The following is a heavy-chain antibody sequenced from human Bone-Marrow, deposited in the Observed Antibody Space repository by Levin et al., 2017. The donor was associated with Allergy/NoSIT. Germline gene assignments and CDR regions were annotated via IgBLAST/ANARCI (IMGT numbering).Heavy chain of an antibody. CDR2: IYYSGST. J-gene: IGHJ4*02. Sequence: GSLRLSCTVSGGSISSYYWSWIRQPPGKGLEWIGYIYYSGSTNYNPSLKSRVTISVDTSKNQFSLKLSSVTAADTAVYYCARHYRGSSWYYFDDWGQGTLVTVSS. CDR1: GGSISSYY. CDR3: ARHYRGSSWYYFDD. D-gene: IGHD6-13*01. V-gene: IGHV4-59*08.